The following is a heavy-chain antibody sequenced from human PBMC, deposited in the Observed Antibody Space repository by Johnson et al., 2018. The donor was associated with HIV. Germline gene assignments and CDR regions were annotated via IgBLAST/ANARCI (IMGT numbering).Heavy chain of an antibody. V-gene: IGHV3-30-3*01. D-gene: IGHD2-15*01. Sequence: QVQLVESGGGVVQPGRSLRLSCEASGFTFSSYDMHWVRQAPGKGLEWVAVVSYDGINQYYADSVKGRFTISRDISKNTLYLKMNSLRAEDTAVYYCARSPRIVVVVAATVGHAFDIWGQGTMVTVSS. CDR3: ARSPRIVVVVAATVGHAFDI. CDR2: VSYDGINQ. J-gene: IGHJ3*02. CDR1: GFTFSSYD.